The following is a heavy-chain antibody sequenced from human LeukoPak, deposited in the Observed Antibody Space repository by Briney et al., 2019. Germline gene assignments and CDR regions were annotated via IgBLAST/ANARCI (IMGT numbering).Heavy chain of an antibody. CDR2: ISSSSSYI. J-gene: IGHJ4*02. V-gene: IGHV3-21*01. CDR3: ARDGGSGNPVFVHDY. D-gene: IGHD3-16*01. CDR1: GFTFSSYS. Sequence: PGGSLRPSCAASGFTFSSYSMNWVRQAPGKGLEWVSSISSSSSYIYYADSVKGRFTISRDNAKNSLYLQMNSLRAEDTAVYYCARDGGSGNPVFVHDYWGQGTLVTVSS.